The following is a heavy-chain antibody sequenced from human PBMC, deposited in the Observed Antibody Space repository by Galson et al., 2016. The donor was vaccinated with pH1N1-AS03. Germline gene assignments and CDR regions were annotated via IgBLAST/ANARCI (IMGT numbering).Heavy chain of an antibody. V-gene: IGHV5-51*01. CDR2: ISPGDSDM. Sequence: QSGAEVKKPGESLKISCQGSGCNFTNYWIGWLRQMPGKGPELMGIISPGDSDMRYNPSFQGQVAMSADKSISAADLQWSSLKASDTAIYYCARTSGSRTYPFDSWGQGALVTVSS. CDR1: GCNFTNYW. D-gene: IGHD3-10*01. J-gene: IGHJ4*02. CDR3: ARTSGSRTYPFDS.